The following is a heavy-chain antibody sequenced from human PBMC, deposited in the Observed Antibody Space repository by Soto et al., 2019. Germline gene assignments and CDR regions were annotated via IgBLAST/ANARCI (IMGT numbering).Heavy chain of an antibody. Sequence: RSLTCSVSGGSLRNVYWSWIRQSPGKRLEWIGFIFHSGNAKYNPSLKSRVTMSIDTSRNQISLSLDSVTAADTAIYFCARAHAPTLPFDSWGQGTLVTVSS. CDR3: ARAHAPTLPFDS. CDR2: IFHSGNA. D-gene: IGHD2-15*01. J-gene: IGHJ4*01. V-gene: IGHV4-59*01. CDR1: GGSLRNVY.